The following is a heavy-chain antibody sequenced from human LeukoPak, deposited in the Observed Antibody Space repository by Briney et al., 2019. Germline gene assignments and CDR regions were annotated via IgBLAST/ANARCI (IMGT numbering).Heavy chain of an antibody. J-gene: IGHJ4*02. V-gene: IGHV4-30-4*01. CDR1: GGSISSGDYY. CDR2: IYYSGST. Sequence: PSETLSLTCTVSGGSISSGDYYWSWIRQPPGKGLEWIGYIYYSGSTYYNPSLKSRVTISVDTSKNQFSLKLSSVTAADTAVYYCARERDSSGYYYGEPDYWGQGTLVTVSS. CDR3: ARERDSSGYYYGEPDY. D-gene: IGHD3-22*01.